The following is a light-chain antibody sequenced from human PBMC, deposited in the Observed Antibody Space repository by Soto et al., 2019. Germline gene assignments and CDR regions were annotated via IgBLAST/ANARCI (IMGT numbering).Light chain of an antibody. J-gene: IGKJ4*01. CDR1: QSVSSNY. CDR3: QQYASSPLT. Sequence: EIVLTQSPGTLSLSPGERATLSCRASQSVSSNYLAWYQQKPGQAPRLLIFGASIRDTDIPDRFSGSGSGTDFTLTINRLEPEEFAVYYCQQYASSPLTFGGGTKVDI. V-gene: IGKV3-20*01. CDR2: GAS.